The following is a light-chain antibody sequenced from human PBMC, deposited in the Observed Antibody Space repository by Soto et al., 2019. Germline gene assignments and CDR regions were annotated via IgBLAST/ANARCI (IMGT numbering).Light chain of an antibody. CDR1: QSVSSY. V-gene: IGKV3-11*01. J-gene: IGKJ5*01. CDR2: DAS. CDR3: QQRSNWPPIT. Sequence: EIVLTQSPATLSLSPGEGATLSCRASQSVSSYLVWYQQKPGQPPRLLIYDASHRATGIPARFSGSGSGTDFTLTISSLEPEDFAVYYCQQRSNWPPITFGQGTRLE.